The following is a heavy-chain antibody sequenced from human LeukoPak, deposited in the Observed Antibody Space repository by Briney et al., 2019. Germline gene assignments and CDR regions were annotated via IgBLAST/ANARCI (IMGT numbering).Heavy chain of an antibody. D-gene: IGHD6-13*01. CDR1: GGSISSGGYS. CDR2: IYHSGST. J-gene: IGHJ3*02. CDR3: ARGFQQLGAFDI. Sequence: TLSLTCAVSGGSISSGGYSWSWIRQPPGKGLEWIGYIYHSGSTYYNPSLKSRVTISVDRSKNQFSLKLSSVTAADTAVYYCARGFQQLGAFDIWGQGTMVTVSS. V-gene: IGHV4-30-2*01.